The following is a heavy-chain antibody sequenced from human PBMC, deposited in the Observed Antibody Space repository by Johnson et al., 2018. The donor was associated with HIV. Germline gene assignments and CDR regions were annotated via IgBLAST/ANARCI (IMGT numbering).Heavy chain of an antibody. D-gene: IGHD6-13*01. CDR3: ARGADPGIAAALV. V-gene: IGHV3-30*04. Sequence: QMQLVESGGGVVQPGRSLRLSCVASGFTFHSYAMHWVRQAPGKGLAWVAVISYDGNNRYYVDSVKGRFTISRDNSKNTLYLQMNSLRAEDTALYYCARGADPGIAAALVWGQGTMVTVSS. CDR1: GFTFHSYA. J-gene: IGHJ3*01. CDR2: ISYDGNNR.